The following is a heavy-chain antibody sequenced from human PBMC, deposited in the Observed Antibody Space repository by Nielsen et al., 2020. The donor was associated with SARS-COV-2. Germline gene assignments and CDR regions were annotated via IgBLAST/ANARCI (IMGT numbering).Heavy chain of an antibody. Sequence: GESLKISCAASGFTFSSYAMHWVRQAPGKGLEWVAVISYDGSNKYYADSVKGRFTISRDNAKNSLYLQMNSLRAEDTALYYCAKDLTSWDGMDVWGQGTTVTVSS. J-gene: IGHJ6*02. V-gene: IGHV3-30-3*01. CDR1: GFTFSSYA. CDR2: ISYDGSNK. D-gene: IGHD3-9*01. CDR3: AKDLTSWDGMDV.